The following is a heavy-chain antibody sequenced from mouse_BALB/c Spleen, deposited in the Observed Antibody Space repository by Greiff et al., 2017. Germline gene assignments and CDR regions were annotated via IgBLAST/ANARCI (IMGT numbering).Heavy chain of an antibody. CDR3: ASSNWDWFAY. D-gene: IGHD4-1*01. V-gene: IGHV3-2*02. J-gene: IGHJ3*01. CDR2: ISYGGST. Sequence: EVKLVESGPGLVKPSQSLSLTCTVTGYSITSDYAWNWIRQFPGNKLEWMGYISYGGSTSYNPSLKSRISITRDTSKNQFFLQLNSVTTEDTATYYCASSNWDWFAYWGQGTLVTVSA. CDR1: GYSITSDYA.